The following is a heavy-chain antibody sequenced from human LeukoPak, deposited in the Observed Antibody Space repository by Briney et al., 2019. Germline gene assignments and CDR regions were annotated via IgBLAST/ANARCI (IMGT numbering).Heavy chain of an antibody. Sequence: SETLSLTCTVSVGSISSYYWSWIRQPPGKGLEWFGYIYYSGSTNYNPSLKSRVTISVDTSKNQFSLKLSSVTAADTAVYYCARGPSIAVAGTRNWFDPWGQGTLVTVSS. D-gene: IGHD6-19*01. CDR3: ARGPSIAVAGTRNWFDP. V-gene: IGHV4-59*01. CDR1: VGSISSYY. J-gene: IGHJ5*02. CDR2: IYYSGST.